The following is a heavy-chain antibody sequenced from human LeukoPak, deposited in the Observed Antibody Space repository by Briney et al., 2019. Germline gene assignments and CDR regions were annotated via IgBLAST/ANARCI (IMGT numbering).Heavy chain of an antibody. D-gene: IGHD3-10*01. CDR3: ARDKAIDYYGSGSYYNGFDY. CDR2: INPNRGGT. Sequence: GASVKVSCKASGYTFTDYYMHWVRQAPGQGLEWMGWINPNRGGTNYAQKFQGRVTTTRDTSISTVYMELSRLGSDDTAVYYCARDKAIDYYGSGSYYNGFDYWGQGTLVTISS. V-gene: IGHV1-2*02. CDR1: GYTFTDYY. J-gene: IGHJ4*02.